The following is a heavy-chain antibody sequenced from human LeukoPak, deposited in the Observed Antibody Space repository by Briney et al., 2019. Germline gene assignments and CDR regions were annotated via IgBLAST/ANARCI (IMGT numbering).Heavy chain of an antibody. CDR2: INPSGGST. CDR1: GYTITSYY. J-gene: IGHJ4*02. CDR3: ARDFAGATTY. V-gene: IGHV1-46*01. D-gene: IGHD1-26*01. Sequence: GASVKVSFMASGYTITSYYMHWVRQAPGQGLEWMGIINPSGGSTSYAQKFQGRVTMTRDTSTSTVYMELSSLRSEDTAVYYCARDFAGATTYWGQGTLVTVSS.